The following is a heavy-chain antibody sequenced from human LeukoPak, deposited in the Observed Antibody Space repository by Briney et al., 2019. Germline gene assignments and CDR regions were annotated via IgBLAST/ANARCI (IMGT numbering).Heavy chain of an antibody. V-gene: IGHV3-7*03. CDR2: IKQDGSEK. J-gene: IGHJ4*02. CDR1: GFTFSSYW. Sequence: GGSLRLSCAASGFTFSSYWMSWVRQAPGKGLEWVANIKQDGSEKYYADSVKGRFTISRDNSKNTLYLQMNSLRAEDTAVYYCASVPTQIWFGELFSFDYWGQGTLVTVSS. D-gene: IGHD3-10*01. CDR3: ASVPTQIWFGELFSFDY.